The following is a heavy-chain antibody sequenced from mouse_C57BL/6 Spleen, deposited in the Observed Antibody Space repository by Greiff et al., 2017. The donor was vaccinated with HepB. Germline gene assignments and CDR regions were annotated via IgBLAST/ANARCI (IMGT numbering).Heavy chain of an antibody. CDR3: ARTHYYGSSYWYFDV. Sequence: VKLVESGPGLVAPSQTLSISCTVSGFSFTSYAISWVRQPPGKGLEWLGVIWTGGGTNYNSALKSRLSISKDNSKSQVFLKMNSLQTDDTARYYCARTHYYGSSYWYFDVWGTGTTVTVSS. V-gene: IGHV2-9-1*01. J-gene: IGHJ1*03. CDR1: GFSFTSYA. D-gene: IGHD1-1*01. CDR2: IWTGGGT.